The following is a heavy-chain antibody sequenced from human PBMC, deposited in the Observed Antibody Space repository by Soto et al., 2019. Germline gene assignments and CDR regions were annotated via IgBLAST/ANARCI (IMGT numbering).Heavy chain of an antibody. Sequence: PGGSLRLSCAASGFSIRSYAMSWVRQAPGKGLEWVSAISESGDRTYYADSVKGRFTISRDNSKNTLYLQMNSLRAEDTAVYYCAKDRRAGGNSAFYFDFWGQGAQVTVSS. CDR2: ISESGDRT. V-gene: IGHV3-23*01. CDR1: GFSIRSYA. CDR3: AKDRRAGGNSAFYFDF. J-gene: IGHJ4*02. D-gene: IGHD3-16*01.